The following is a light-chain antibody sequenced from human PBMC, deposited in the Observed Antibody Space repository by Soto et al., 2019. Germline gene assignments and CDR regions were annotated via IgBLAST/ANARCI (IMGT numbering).Light chain of an antibody. Sequence: EIVMTQSPATLSVSPGERATLSCRASLSVSSYLAWYQQKPGQAPRLLIYGASTRAIGIPARFSGSGSGTEFTLTISSLQSEDFAVYYCQQYNSWPPLTFGGGTKVEIK. CDR3: QQYNSWPPLT. CDR2: GAS. J-gene: IGKJ4*01. V-gene: IGKV3-15*01. CDR1: LSVSSY.